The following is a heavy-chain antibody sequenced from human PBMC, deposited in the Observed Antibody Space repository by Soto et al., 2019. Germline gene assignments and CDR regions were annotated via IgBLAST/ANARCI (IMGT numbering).Heavy chain of an antibody. Sequence: QVQLVQSGAEVKKPGASVKVSCKASGYTFTSYAMHWVRQAPGQRLEWMGWINAGNGNTKYSQKFQGRVTITRDTSASTAYMELSSLRSEDTAVYYCARYGSGRYPTGYYYGMDVWGQGPTVTVSS. D-gene: IGHD3-10*01. V-gene: IGHV1-3*01. CDR2: INAGNGNT. CDR3: ARYGSGRYPTGYYYGMDV. CDR1: GYTFTSYA. J-gene: IGHJ6*02.